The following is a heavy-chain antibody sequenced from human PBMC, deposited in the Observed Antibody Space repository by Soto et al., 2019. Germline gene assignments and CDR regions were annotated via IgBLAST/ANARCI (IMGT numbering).Heavy chain of an antibody. CDR1: GDSISGSPYF. CDR2: IFYDGYT. V-gene: IGHV4-39*01. J-gene: IGHJ4*02. D-gene: IGHD6-13*01. Sequence: QVQLQESGPGLVMPSETLSLTCTVSGDSISGSPYFWGWIRQPPGKRLEWIGSIFYDGYTVYTPSLKGRVTISVDTSKNQFSLHLTSVAAADTAIYFGAGLQAAVPHYWGQGILVTVSS. CDR3: AGLQAAVPHY.